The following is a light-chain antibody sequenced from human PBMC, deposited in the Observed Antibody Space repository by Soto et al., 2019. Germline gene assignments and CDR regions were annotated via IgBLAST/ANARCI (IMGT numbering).Light chain of an antibody. CDR3: HQYNNWPLAT. J-gene: IGKJ4*01. CDR1: QSINSN. Sequence: IVMTQSPATLSVSPGERATLSCRASQSINSNLAWYQQKPGQAPRLLMFRASIRATGFPARFSGSGSGTEFNITISSLQSEDSAIYYCHQYNNWPLATFGGGTTVEIK. V-gene: IGKV3-15*01. CDR2: RAS.